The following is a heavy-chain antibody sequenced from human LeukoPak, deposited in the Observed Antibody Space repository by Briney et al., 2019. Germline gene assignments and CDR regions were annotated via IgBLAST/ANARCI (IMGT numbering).Heavy chain of an antibody. CDR3: ARDREVGATGYYFDY. D-gene: IGHD1-26*01. CDR2: IFYSGST. CDR1: GGSLSTSNYY. J-gene: IGHJ4*02. Sequence: SETLSLTCTVSGGSLSTSNYYWGWVRQPPGKGLEWIGNIFYSGSTYYSPSLKSRVTISLDTSKNHFSLRLSSVTAADTAVYYCARDREVGATGYYFDYWGQGTLVTVSS. V-gene: IGHV4-39*02.